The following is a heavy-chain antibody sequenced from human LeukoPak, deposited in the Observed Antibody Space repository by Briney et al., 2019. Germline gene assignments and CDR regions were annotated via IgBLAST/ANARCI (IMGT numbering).Heavy chain of an antibody. J-gene: IGHJ4*02. CDR2: IKQDGSEK. CDR1: GFTFSSYW. Sequence: GGSLRLSCAASGFTFSSYWMSWVRQAPGKGLEWVANIKQDGSEKYYVDSVKGRFTISRDNAKNSLYLQMNSLRAEDTAVYYCARAHYYDSSGLDFWGQGTLVTVSS. D-gene: IGHD3-22*01. CDR3: ARAHYYDSSGLDF. V-gene: IGHV3-7*01.